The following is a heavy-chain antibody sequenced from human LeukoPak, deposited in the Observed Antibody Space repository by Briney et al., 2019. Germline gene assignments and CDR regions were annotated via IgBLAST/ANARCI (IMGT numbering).Heavy chain of an antibody. D-gene: IGHD1-26*01. CDR3: ARDLLGDPYYFDY. V-gene: IGHV3-48*04. Sequence: GGSLRLSCVVSGFTSSNYWMNWVRQAPGKGLEWVSYISSSAGSIYYADSVKGRFTISRDNAKNSLYLQMNSLRVDDTAVYYCARDLLGDPYYFDYWGQGTLVTVSS. J-gene: IGHJ4*02. CDR1: GFTSSNYW. CDR2: ISSSAGSI.